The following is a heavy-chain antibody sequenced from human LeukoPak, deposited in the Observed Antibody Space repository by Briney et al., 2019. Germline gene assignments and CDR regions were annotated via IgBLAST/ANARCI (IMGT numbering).Heavy chain of an antibody. Sequence: SQTLSLTCTVSGGSISSGSYYWSWIRQPAGKGLEWIGRIYTSGSTNYNPSLKSRVTISVDTSKNQFSLKLSSVTAADTAVYYCASSGGRRDAFDIWGQGTMVTVSS. D-gene: IGHD2-15*01. CDR1: GGSISSGSYY. V-gene: IGHV4-61*02. CDR2: IYTSGST. CDR3: ASSGGRRDAFDI. J-gene: IGHJ3*02.